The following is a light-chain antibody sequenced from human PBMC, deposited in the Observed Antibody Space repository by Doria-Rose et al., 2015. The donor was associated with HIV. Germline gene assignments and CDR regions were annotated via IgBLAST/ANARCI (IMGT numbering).Light chain of an antibody. CDR2: NNN. V-gene: IGLV1-47*02. Sequence: VLTQPPPASGTPGQGVTISCSGSSSNIGISYAYWYQQLPGTAPKLLIYNNNQRPSGVPDRFSGSKSGTSASLAISGLRSEDEADYYCAAWDDTLRVYVFGTGTKVTVL. J-gene: IGLJ1*01. CDR3: AAWDDTLRVYV. CDR1: SSNIGISY.